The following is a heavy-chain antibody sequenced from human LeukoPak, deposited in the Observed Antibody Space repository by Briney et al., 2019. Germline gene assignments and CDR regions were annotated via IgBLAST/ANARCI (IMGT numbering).Heavy chain of an antibody. CDR2: ISAYNGNT. D-gene: IGHD3-22*01. V-gene: IGHV1-18*01. J-gene: IGHJ4*02. CDR1: GYTFTIYG. CDR3: ARATYYYDSSGYYHPGYFDY. Sequence: GASVKVSCKASGYTFTIYGISWVRQAPGQGLEWMGWISAYNGNTNYAQKLQGRVTMTTDTSTSTAYMELRSLRSDDTAVYYCARATYYYDSSGYYHPGYFDYWGQGTLVTVSS.